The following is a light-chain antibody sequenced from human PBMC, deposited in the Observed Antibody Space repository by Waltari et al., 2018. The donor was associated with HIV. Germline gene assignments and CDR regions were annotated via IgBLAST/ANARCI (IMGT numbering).Light chain of an antibody. Sequence: SVLIQPPSASGTPGQRVTISCSGGRFNIGGNIVQCYQQLPGTAPKLLIHRNNQRPSGVPDRFSGSKSGTSASLAISGLQSEDEADYYCAAWDDSLNGGLFGGGTKVTVL. CDR3: AAWDDSLNGGL. J-gene: IGLJ2*01. V-gene: IGLV1-44*01. CDR2: RNN. CDR1: RFNIGGNI.